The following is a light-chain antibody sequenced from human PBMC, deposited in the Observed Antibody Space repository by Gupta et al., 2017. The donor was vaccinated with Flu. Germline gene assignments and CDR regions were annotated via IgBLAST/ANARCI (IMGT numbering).Light chain of an antibody. J-gene: IGLJ2*01. V-gene: IGLV2-23*01. CDR2: EAY. Sequence: QSALTQPASVSGSPGQSITISCTGTSSDIGGFNLVSWYHLHPAKAPKLLIFEAYKRPSGVSNRFSGSKSGNTASLAISGLQAEDEADYYCCSYAGSSTLIFGGGTKLTVL. CDR1: SSDIGGFNL. CDR3: CSYAGSSTLI.